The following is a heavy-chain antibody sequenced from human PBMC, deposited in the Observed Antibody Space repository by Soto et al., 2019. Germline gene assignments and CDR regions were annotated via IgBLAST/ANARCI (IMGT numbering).Heavy chain of an antibody. V-gene: IGHV3-48*02. CDR2: ISSSSSTI. CDR3: ARGRIGAAGSSGWYVVF. J-gene: IGHJ4*02. Sequence: GGSLRLSCAASGFTFSSYSMNWVRQAPGKGLEWVSYISSSSSTIYYAASVNGRFTISRDNAKNSLYLQMNSLRDEDTAVYYCARGRIGAAGSSGWYVVFWGQGTLVTVSS. CDR1: GFTFSSYS. D-gene: IGHD6-19*01.